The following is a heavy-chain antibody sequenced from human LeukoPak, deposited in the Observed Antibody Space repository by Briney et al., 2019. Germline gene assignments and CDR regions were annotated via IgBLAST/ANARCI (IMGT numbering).Heavy chain of an antibody. V-gene: IGHV1-18*04. CDR1: GYTFTSYG. Sequence: ASVKVSCKASGYTFTSYGISWVRQAPGQGLEWMGWISAYYGNTNYAQKLQGRVTMTTDTSTSTAYMELRSLRSDDTAVYYCARVLDDILTGYYPFDYWGQGTLVTVSS. J-gene: IGHJ4*02. CDR3: ARVLDDILTGYYPFDY. CDR2: ISAYYGNT. D-gene: IGHD3-9*01.